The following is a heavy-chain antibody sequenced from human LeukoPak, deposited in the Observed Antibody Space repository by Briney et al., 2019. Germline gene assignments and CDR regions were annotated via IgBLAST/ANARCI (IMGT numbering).Heavy chain of an antibody. CDR1: GFTFSTYS. CDR2: ISSGTSYI. V-gene: IGHV3-21*01. CDR3: ARVYGGGWSDS. J-gene: IGHJ4*02. Sequence: PGGSRRLSCAASGFTFSTYSMNWVRQAPGKGLEWVSSISSGTSYIYYADSVKGRFTISRDNAKNSLFLQINSLKAEDTAVYYCARVYGGGWSDSWGQGTLVTVSS. D-gene: IGHD4-23*01.